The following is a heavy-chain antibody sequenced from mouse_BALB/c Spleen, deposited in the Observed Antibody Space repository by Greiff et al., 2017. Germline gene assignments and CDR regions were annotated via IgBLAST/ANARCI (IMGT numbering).Heavy chain of an antibody. CDR1: GDSITSGY. CDR3: ARYGSSYDYAMDY. CDR2: ISYSGST. Sequence: VQLKESGPSLVKPSQTLSLTCSVTGDSITSGYWNWIRKFPGNKLEYMGYISYSGSTYYNPSLKSRISITRDTSKNQYYLQLNSVTTEDTATYYCARYGSSYDYAMDYWGQGTSVTVTS. D-gene: IGHD1-1*01. J-gene: IGHJ4*01. V-gene: IGHV3-8*02.